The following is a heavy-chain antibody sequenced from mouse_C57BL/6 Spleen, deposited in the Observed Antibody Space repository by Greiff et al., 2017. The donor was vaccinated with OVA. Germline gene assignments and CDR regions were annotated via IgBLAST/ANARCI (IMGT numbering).Heavy chain of an antibody. CDR2: IYPGSGST. V-gene: IGHV1-55*01. CDR3: ARERHWYFDV. J-gene: IGHJ1*03. Sequence: QVQLQQPGAELVKPGASVKMSCTASVYTFTSYWITWVKQRPGQGLEWIGDIYPGSGSTNYNEKFKSKATLTVDKSSSTADMQLSSRTAEDAAVYYCARERHWYFDVWGTGTTVTVSS. CDR1: VYTFTSYW.